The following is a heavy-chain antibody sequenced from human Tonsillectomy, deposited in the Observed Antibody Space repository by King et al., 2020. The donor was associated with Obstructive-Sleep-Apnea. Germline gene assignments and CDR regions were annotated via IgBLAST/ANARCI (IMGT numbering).Heavy chain of an antibody. V-gene: IGHV3-30*18. CDR2: ISYDGSNK. CDR3: AKDASAIIVGATVYFDY. D-gene: IGHD1-26*01. J-gene: IGHJ4*02. Sequence: QLVQSGGGVVQPGRSLRLSCATSGFTFNSYGMHWVRQAPGKGLAWVAIISYDGSNKYYADSVKGRFTISRDNSKNTLYLQMDSLRPEDTAVYYCAKDASAIIVGATVYFDYWGQGTLVTVSS. CDR1: GFTFNSYG.